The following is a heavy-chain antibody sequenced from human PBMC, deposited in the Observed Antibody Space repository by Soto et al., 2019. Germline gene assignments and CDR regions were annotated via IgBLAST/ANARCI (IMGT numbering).Heavy chain of an antibody. D-gene: IGHD3-3*01. Sequence: WGSLRLSCAASGFTFSSYSINLVRQAPGKGLEWISYISTTSSSIYYADSVKGRFTISRDNAKNSLFLQMNSLRDEDTAVYYCARKGVAFDYWGQGALVTVSS. CDR3: ARKGVAFDY. V-gene: IGHV3-48*02. CDR2: ISTTSSSI. CDR1: GFTFSSYS. J-gene: IGHJ4*02.